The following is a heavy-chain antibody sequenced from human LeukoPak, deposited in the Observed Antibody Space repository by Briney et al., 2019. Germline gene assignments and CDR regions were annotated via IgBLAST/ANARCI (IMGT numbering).Heavy chain of an antibody. D-gene: IGHD3-10*01. CDR3: TRDPEFGELLEAYYYYGMDV. V-gene: IGHV3-49*04. CDR1: GFRLSGNA. CDR2: SRSKAYGGTT. J-gene: IGHJ6*02. Sequence: PGGSLRLSCAASGFRLSGNAMSWVRQAPGKGLEWVGFSRSKAYGGTTEYAASVKGRFTISRDDSKSIAYLQMNSLKTEDTAVYYCTRDPEFGELLEAYYYYGMDVWGQGTTVTVSS.